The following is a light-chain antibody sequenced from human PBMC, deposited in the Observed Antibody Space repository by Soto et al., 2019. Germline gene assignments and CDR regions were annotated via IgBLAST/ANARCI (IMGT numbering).Light chain of an antibody. Sequence: DIQMTPSPSSLSASVADRVTITCRASQTITNWLARYQQRPGKAPKLLIYHATNSETGVPSRFIDSGFGTEFTLSVNSRQTDDFATYCCKQYGIDRTCGQGTKVESK. V-gene: IGKV1-5*01. CDR2: HAT. J-gene: IGKJ1*01. CDR1: QTITNW. CDR3: KQYGIDRT.